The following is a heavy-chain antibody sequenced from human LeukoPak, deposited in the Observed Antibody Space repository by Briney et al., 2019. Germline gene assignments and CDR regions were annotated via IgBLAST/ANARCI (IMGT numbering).Heavy chain of an antibody. V-gene: IGHV3-20*04. D-gene: IGHD6-19*01. CDR2: INWDGGST. Sequence: PSETLSLTCTVSGVSISSSNSYWGWIRQPPGKGLEWVSGINWDGGSTGYADSVKGRFTIFRDNAKNSLYLQMNSLKVEDTALYYCAREGSIAVSGQSDYWGQGTLVTVSS. CDR3: AREGSIAVSGQSDY. CDR1: GVSISSSNSY. J-gene: IGHJ4*02.